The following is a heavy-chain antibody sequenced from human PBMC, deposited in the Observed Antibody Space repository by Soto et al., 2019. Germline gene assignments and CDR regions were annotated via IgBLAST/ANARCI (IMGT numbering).Heavy chain of an antibody. Sequence: GGSLRLSCAASGFTFISYAMSWVRQAPGKGLEWVSSISGSGGTTYYADSVKGRFTISRDNSKNTLYLQMNSLRAEDTAEYYCARGYTNIDYWGQGTLVTVSS. D-gene: IGHD5-18*01. CDR3: ARGYTNIDY. V-gene: IGHV3-23*01. J-gene: IGHJ4*02. CDR1: GFTFISYA. CDR2: ISGSGGTT.